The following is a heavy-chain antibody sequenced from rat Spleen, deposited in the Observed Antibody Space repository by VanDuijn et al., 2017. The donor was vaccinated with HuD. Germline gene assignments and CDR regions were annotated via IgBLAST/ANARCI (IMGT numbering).Heavy chain of an antibody. CDR2: INTAAGIT. D-gene: IGHD1-5*01. Sequence: EVQLVESGGGLVQPGRSLKLSCAASGFTFSNSYMAWVRQAPTKGLEWVAYINTAAGITYYRDSVKGRFTISGDNAKSTLYLQMDSLRSEDTATYYCTTARNIPSYWYFDFWGQGVMVTVSS. CDR3: TTARNIPSYWYFDF. CDR1: GFTFSNSY. V-gene: IGHV5-27*01. J-gene: IGHJ2*01.